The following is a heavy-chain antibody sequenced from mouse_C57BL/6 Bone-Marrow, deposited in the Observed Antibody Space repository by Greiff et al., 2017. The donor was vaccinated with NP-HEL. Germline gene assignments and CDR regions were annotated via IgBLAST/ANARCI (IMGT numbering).Heavy chain of an antibody. J-gene: IGHJ2*01. Sequence: EVHLVESGGGLVKPGGSLKLSCAASGFTFSSYAMSWVRQTPEKRLEWVATISDGGSYTYYPDNVKGRFTLSRDNAKNNLYLQMSHLKSEDTAMYYCARDSPPFDGWGQGTTLTVAS. CDR2: ISDGGSYT. V-gene: IGHV5-4*01. CDR1: GFTFSSYA. CDR3: ARDSPPFDG.